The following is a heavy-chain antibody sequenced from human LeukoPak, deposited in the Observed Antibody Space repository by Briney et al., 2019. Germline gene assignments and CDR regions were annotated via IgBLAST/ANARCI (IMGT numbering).Heavy chain of an antibody. V-gene: IGHV1-18*01. Sequence: ASVKVSCKASGYTFKNYGVSWVRQAPGHGPEWMGWISAYNGNTNFAQTPQARVTMTTDTSTNTAYMELSSLISDDTAVYYCAREEAYCGGDCYSDDAFDIWGQGTMVTVSS. D-gene: IGHD2-21*02. CDR2: ISAYNGNT. CDR1: GYTFKNYG. J-gene: IGHJ3*02. CDR3: AREEAYCGGDCYSDDAFDI.